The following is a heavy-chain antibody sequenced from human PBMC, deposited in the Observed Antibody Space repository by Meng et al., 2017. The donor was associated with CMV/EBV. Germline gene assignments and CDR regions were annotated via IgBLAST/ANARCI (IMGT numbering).Heavy chain of an antibody. CDR1: GFTFSSYA. CDR3: ARDLGFDY. Sequence: GESLKISCAASGFTFSSYAMHWVRQAPGKGLEWVAVISYDGSNKYYADSVKGRFTISRDNAKNSLYLQMNSLRAEDTAVYYCARDLGFDYWGQGTLVTVSS. J-gene: IGHJ4*02. V-gene: IGHV3-30-3*01. CDR2: ISYDGSNK. D-gene: IGHD3-16*01.